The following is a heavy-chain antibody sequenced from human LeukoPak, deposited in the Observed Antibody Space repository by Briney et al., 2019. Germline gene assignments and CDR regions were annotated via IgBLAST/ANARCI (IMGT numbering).Heavy chain of an antibody. CDR2: ISYDGSNK. CDR1: GFTFSSYG. Sequence: GGSLRLSCAASGFTFSSYGMHWVRQAPGKGLEWVAVISYDGSNKYYEDSVKGRFTISRDNAKNTLYLQMSSLRADDTAVYYCMRGTGYWGQGTLVTVSS. CDR3: MRGTGY. J-gene: IGHJ4*02. V-gene: IGHV3-30*03.